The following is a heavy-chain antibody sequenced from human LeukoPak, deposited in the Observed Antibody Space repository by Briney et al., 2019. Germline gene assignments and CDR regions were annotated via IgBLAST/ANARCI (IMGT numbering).Heavy chain of an antibody. CDR1: GGSISNSNYL. D-gene: IGHD2-2*01. V-gene: IGHV4-39*02. CDR2: IYYSGST. J-gene: IGHJ4*02. Sequence: PSETLSLTCTVSGGSISNSNYLWGWVRQPPGKGLEWIGSIYYSGSTYYNPSLKSRVTISIDTSMNHFSLKLSSVTAADTAFYYCATEDVVIPTAAQRPLDYWGQGTLVTVSS. CDR3: ATEDVVIPTAAQRPLDY.